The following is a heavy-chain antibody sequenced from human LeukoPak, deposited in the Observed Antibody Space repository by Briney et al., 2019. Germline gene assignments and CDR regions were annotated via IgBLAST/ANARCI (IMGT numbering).Heavy chain of an antibody. CDR3: ARARSSGWQIWVFDY. CDR1: GFDFSFYW. J-gene: IGHJ4*02. V-gene: IGHV3-33*08. D-gene: IGHD6-19*01. CDR2: IWYDGSNK. Sequence: GGSLRLSCAASGFDFSFYWMSWVRQAPGKGLEWVAVIWYDGSNKYYADSVKGRFTISRDNSKNTLYLQMNSLRAEDTAVYYCARARSSGWQIWVFDYWGQGTLVTVSS.